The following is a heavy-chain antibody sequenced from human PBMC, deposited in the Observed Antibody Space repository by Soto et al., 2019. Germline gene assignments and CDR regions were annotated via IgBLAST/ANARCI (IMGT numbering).Heavy chain of an antibody. D-gene: IGHD1-26*01. CDR1: GGSISSYY. CDR2: IYYSEST. CDR3: ARWGGADQDFDY. J-gene: IGHJ4*02. V-gene: IGHV4-59*08. Sequence: PSETLSLTCTVSGGSISSYYWSWIRQPPGKGQEWSGYIYYSESTNYNPSLKSRVSISVDTSKNQYPLKLSSLTAAATAAYYCARWGGADQDFDYWGQGTPVSV.